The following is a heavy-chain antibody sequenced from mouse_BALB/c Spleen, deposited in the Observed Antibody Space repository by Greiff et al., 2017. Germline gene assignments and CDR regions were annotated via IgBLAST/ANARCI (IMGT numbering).Heavy chain of an antibody. J-gene: IGHJ2*01. CDR2: INPSTGYT. CDR3: ARDYRYDGDY. Sequence: QVQLQQSGAELAKPGASVKMSCKASGYTFTSYWMHWVKQRPGQGLEWIGYINPSTGYTEYNQKFKDKATLTADKSSSTAYMQLSSLTSEDSAVYYCARDYRYDGDYWGQGTTLTVSA. CDR1: GYTFTSYW. V-gene: IGHV1-7*01. D-gene: IGHD2-14*01.